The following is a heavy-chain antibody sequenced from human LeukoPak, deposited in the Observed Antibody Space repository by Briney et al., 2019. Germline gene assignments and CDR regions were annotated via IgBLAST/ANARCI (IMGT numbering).Heavy chain of an antibody. CDR1: GFLFSTFA. D-gene: IGHD1-26*01. CDR3: AKLWRGSHPRYFDH. CDR2: INDSGTKT. Sequence: PGGSLRLSCEASGFLFSTFAMTWVRQAPGKGLEWVSGINDSGTKTYYADTVKGRFTISRDNSKNKVYLQMNSLTADDTAVYYCAKLWRGSHPRYFDHWGQGTLVTVSS. J-gene: IGHJ4*02. V-gene: IGHV3-23*01.